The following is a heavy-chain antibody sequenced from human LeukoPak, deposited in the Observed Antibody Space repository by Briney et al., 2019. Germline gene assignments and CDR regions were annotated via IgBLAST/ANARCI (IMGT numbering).Heavy chain of an antibody. CDR3: ARSSRWLQKAGTSDY. CDR2: IYYSGST. V-gene: IGHV4-59*01. Sequence: SETLSLTCTVSGGSISSYYWSWIRQPPGKGLEWIGYIYYSGSTNYNPSLKSRVTISVDTSKNQFSLKLSSVTAADTAVYYCARSSRWLQKAGTSDYWGQGTLVTVSS. CDR1: GGSISSYY. J-gene: IGHJ4*02. D-gene: IGHD5-12*01.